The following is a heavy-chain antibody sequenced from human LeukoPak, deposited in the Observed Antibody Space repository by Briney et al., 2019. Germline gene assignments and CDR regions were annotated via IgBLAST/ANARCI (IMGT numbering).Heavy chain of an antibody. Sequence: PSVKVSCKASIGTFSGYAISWVRHAPGQGLEWMERIIPFLGIANSAQKFQGRVTITADKSTSTAYMELSSLRSQDTAGYYCASERRSSKGAAVDYWGEGALVTVSS. CDR3: ASERRSSKGAAVDY. V-gene: IGHV1-69*04. J-gene: IGHJ4*02. D-gene: IGHD2-2*01. CDR1: IGTFSGYA. CDR2: IIPFLGIA.